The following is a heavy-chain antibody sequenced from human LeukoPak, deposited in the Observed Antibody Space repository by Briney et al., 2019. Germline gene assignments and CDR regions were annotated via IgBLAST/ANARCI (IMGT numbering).Heavy chain of an antibody. J-gene: IGHJ4*02. Sequence: GGSLRLSCAASGFTLSSYLMHWLRQAPGKGLVWVSLMQTDGSRTSYADSVKGRFTISRDNAKNTLYLQMNSLRVEDTAVYYCERDGDGDVGVHYRGQGSLVTVSS. CDR2: MQTDGSRT. D-gene: IGHD5-24*01. CDR3: ERDGDGDVGVHY. V-gene: IGHV3-74*01. CDR1: GFTLSSYL.